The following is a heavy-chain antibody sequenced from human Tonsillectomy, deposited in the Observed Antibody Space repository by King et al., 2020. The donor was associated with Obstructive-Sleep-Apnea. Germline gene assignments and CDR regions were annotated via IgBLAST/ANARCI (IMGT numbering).Heavy chain of an antibody. CDR2: IYNSGDT. CDR3: ARDRSVGAFDY. CDR1: GDSVATGY. V-gene: IGHV4-59*02. J-gene: IGHJ4*02. Sequence: VQLVESGPRLVKSSETLSVTCHISGDSVATGYWSWMRQPPGKGLEWIGYIYNSGDTNYNPSLKRRLTVSLDRVNNAVALKLASVTAADSATYYCARDRSVGAFDYWGQGLLVTVSS. D-gene: IGHD3-10*01.